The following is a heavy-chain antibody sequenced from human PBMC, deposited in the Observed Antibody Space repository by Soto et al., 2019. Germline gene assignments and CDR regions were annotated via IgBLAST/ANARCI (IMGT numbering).Heavy chain of an antibody. J-gene: IGHJ3*02. CDR1: VGSVRIGSYY. D-gene: IGHD5-12*01. V-gene: IGHV4-61*01. Sequence: KTSETLALTCTVSVGSVRIGSYYWSWIRQPPGKELEWIGYIYYSGSTNYNPSLKSRVTISVDTSKNQFSLKLSSVSAADTAVYYCASFSVASDAFDIWGQGTMVTVSS. CDR2: IYYSGST. CDR3: ASFSVASDAFDI.